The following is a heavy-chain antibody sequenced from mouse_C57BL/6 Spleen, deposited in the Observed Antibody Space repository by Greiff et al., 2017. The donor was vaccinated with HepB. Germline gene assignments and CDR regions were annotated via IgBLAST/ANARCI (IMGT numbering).Heavy chain of an antibody. D-gene: IGHD1-1*01. J-gene: IGHJ3*01. V-gene: IGHV1-82*01. CDR2: IYPGDGDT. CDR3: AREGDYGSSPDWFAY. Sequence: QVQLKESGPELVKPGASVKISCKASGYAFSSSWMNWVKQRPGKGLEWIGRIYPGDGDTNYNGKFKGKATLTADKSSSTAYMQLSSLTSEDSAVYFCAREGDYGSSPDWFAYWGQGTLVTVSA. CDR1: GYAFSSSW.